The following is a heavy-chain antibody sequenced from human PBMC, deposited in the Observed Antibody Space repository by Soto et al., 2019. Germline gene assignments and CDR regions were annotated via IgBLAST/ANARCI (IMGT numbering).Heavy chain of an antibody. CDR3: AKGYCGGGRCYDLDNWFDS. D-gene: IGHD2-15*01. J-gene: IGHJ5*01. Sequence: EVQLLESGGGLVQPGGSLRLSCAASGFTFSTYAMTWVRQAPGKGPEWVSRIGDSEGETTHYADSVKGRFTISRDNAKNTLYRLMNSLRVEDTAIYYCAKGYCGGGRCYDLDNWFDSWGQGPRVTVSS. CDR2: IGDSEGETT. CDR1: GFTFSTYA. V-gene: IGHV3-23*01.